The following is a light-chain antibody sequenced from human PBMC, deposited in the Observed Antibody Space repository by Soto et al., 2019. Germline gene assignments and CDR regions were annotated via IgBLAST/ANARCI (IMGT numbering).Light chain of an antibody. V-gene: IGKV3-20*01. CDR1: QNVYINS. Sequence: EIVLTQSPGTLSLSPGERVTLSCRASQNVYINSLAWYQQKPGQTPRLLIYGASTRAAAVPDRFSGSGSGTDFALSIDGLDPEDFAIYYCQQYGVSPLTFGAGTRVD. CDR2: GAS. J-gene: IGKJ3*01. CDR3: QQYGVSPLT.